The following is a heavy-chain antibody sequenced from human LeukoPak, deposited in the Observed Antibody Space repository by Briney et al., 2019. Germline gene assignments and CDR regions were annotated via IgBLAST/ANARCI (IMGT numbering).Heavy chain of an antibody. CDR1: GFTFTSFW. Sequence: PGGSLRLSCEASGFTFTSFWMSWVRQAPRKGLEWVANIKQDGSEKYYVDPVKGRFTISRDNAKNSLYLQMNSLRAEDTAVYYCARDISGGWYGLIDYWGQGTPVTVSS. CDR3: ARDISGGWYGLIDY. J-gene: IGHJ4*02. V-gene: IGHV3-7*01. D-gene: IGHD6-19*01. CDR2: IKQDGSEK.